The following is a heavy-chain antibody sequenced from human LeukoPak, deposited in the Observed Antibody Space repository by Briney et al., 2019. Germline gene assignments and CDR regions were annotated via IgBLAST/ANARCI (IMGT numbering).Heavy chain of an antibody. D-gene: IGHD5-24*01. CDR1: GFSFNNYW. CDR3: ARDLRDGYNLNWFDP. J-gene: IGHJ5*02. CDR2: ISSSGSTI. Sequence: GGSLRLSCAASGFSFNNYWMTWVRQAPGKGLEWVSYISSSGSTIYYADSVKGRFTISRDNAKNSLYLQMNSLRAEDTAVYYCARDLRDGYNLNWFDPWGQGTLVTVSS. V-gene: IGHV3-11*01.